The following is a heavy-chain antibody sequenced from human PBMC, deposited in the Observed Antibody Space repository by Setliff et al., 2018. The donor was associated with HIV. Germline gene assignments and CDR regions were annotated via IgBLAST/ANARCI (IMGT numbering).Heavy chain of an antibody. J-gene: IGHJ6*03. Sequence: SETLSLTCTVSGGSISSGGYYWRWIRQPAGKGLEWIGRIYTSGSTNYNPSLKSRLTISVDTSKNQFSLTLSSVTAADTAVYYCAREIPYSYYYMDVRVTGTTVTVSS. CDR2: IYTSGST. D-gene: IGHD4-4*01. V-gene: IGHV4-61*02. CDR3: AREIPYSYYYMDV. CDR1: GGSISSGGYY.